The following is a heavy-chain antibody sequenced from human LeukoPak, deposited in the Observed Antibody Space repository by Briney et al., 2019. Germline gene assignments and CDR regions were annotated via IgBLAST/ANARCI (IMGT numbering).Heavy chain of an antibody. CDR2: IWSDGSNK. J-gene: IGHJ4*02. D-gene: IGHD6-19*01. CDR1: GYTFTSYD. Sequence: GGSLRLSCAASGYTFTSYDMHWVRQAPGKGLEWVAVIWSDGSNKYYADSVKGRFTISRDTSKKTMYLQMNTVRAEDTAVYHCARDRAVTGLDYGGEGTLVTVPS. V-gene: IGHV3-33*01. CDR3: ARDRAVTGLDY.